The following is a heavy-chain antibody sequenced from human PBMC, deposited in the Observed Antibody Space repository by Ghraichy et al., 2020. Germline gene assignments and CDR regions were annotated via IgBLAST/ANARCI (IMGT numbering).Heavy chain of an antibody. D-gene: IGHD5-24*01. J-gene: IGHJ2*01. V-gene: IGHV3-30*04. CDR1: GFTFSSYA. CDR3: AREGGYNSEVYWYFDL. CDR2: ISYDGSNK. Sequence: LSLTCAASGFTFSSYAMHWVRQAPGKGLEWVAVISYDGSNKYYADSVKGRFTISRDNSKNTLYLQMNSLRAEDTAVYYCAREGGYNSEVYWYFDLWGRGPLVTVSS.